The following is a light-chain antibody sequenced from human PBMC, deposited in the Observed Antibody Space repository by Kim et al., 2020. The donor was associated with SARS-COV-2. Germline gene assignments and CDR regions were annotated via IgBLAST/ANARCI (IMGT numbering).Light chain of an antibody. CDR1: SLRSYY. J-gene: IGLJ2*01. CDR2: GKN. CDR3: NSRDSSGNHRVV. Sequence: LGQTVRITCQGDSLRSYYASWYQQNPGQAPVLVIYGKNNRPSGIPDRFSGSSSGNTASLTITGAQAEDEADYYCNSRDSSGNHRVVFGGGTQLTVL. V-gene: IGLV3-19*01.